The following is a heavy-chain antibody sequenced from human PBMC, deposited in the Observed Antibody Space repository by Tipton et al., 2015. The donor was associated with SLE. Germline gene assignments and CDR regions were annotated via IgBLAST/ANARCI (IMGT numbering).Heavy chain of an antibody. Sequence: TLSLTCTVSGGSISSYYWSWIRQPPGKGLEWIGYIYYSGSTKYNPSLKSRVTISVDTSKNQFSLKLNSVTAADTAVYYCARGPVTGNDAFDIWGQGTMVTVSS. D-gene: IGHD2-8*02. CDR1: GGSISSYY. CDR3: ARGPVTGNDAFDI. J-gene: IGHJ3*02. CDR2: IYYSGST. V-gene: IGHV4-59*12.